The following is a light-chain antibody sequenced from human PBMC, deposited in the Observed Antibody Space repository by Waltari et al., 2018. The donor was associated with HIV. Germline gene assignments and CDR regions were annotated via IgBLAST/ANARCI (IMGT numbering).Light chain of an antibody. V-gene: IGKV1D-12*01. CDR1: QDINTW. Sequence: DIQMTQSPSSVSASVGDRVIITCRASQDINTWLAWYQQKPGKAPNLLIYATVNLQAGVPSRFSGSGSGTEFTLSITNLQPDDFATYYCQQSRSFPYTFGQGTNVEIK. CDR3: QQSRSFPYT. CDR2: ATV. J-gene: IGKJ2*01.